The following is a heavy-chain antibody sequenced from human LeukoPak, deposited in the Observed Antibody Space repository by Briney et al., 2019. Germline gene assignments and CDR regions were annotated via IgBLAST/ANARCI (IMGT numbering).Heavy chain of an antibody. CDR3: ARLFGSGSYDFDY. J-gene: IGHJ4*02. Sequence: SETLSLTCTVSGGFIGTSNYYWGWIRQPPGKGLEWIGSIYYSGSTYYNPSLKSRVTISVDTSKNQFSLKLSSVTAADTAVYYCARLFGSGSYDFDYWAREPWSPSPQ. D-gene: IGHD1-26*01. V-gene: IGHV4-39*01. CDR1: GGFIGTSNYY. CDR2: IYYSGST.